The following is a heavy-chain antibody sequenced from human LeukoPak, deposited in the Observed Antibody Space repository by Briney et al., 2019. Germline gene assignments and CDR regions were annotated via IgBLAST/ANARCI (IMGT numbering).Heavy chain of an antibody. CDR3: ARDAVTTQFWYFDL. J-gene: IGHJ2*01. CDR1: GGSISSSSYY. CDR2: IYYSGST. V-gene: IGHV4-39*02. Sequence: SETLSLTCTVSGGSISSSSYYWGWIRQPPGKGLEWIGSIYYSGSTYYNPSLKSRVTISVDTSKNQFSLKLSSVTAADTAVYYCARDAVTTQFWYFDLWGRGTLVTVSS. D-gene: IGHD4-17*01.